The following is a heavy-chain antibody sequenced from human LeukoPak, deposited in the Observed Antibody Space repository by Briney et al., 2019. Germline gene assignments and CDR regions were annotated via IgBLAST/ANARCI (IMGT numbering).Heavy chain of an antibody. CDR1: SGSISSDNW. J-gene: IGHJ4*02. CDR3: AREGAGAHYFDY. D-gene: IGHD1-26*01. CDR2: IYYSGST. Sequence: SGTLSLTCAVSSGSISSDNWWSWIRQPPGKGLEWIGCIYYSGSTNYNPSLKSRVTISVDMSKNKFSLKLSSVTATDTAVYYCAREGAGAHYFDYWGQGTLVTVSS. V-gene: IGHV4-61*01.